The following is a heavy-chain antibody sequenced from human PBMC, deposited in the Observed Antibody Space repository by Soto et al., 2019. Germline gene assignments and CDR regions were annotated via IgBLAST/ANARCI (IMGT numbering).Heavy chain of an antibody. CDR3: ARGFKTWVTRQFDY. CDR2: ISSSSSTI. D-gene: IGHD2-21*02. V-gene: IGHV3-48*02. CDR1: GFTFSSYS. J-gene: IGHJ4*02. Sequence: GGSLRLSCAASGFTFSSYSMNWVRQAPGKGLEWVSYISSSSSTIYYADSVKGRFTISRDNAKNSLYLQMNSLRDEDTAVYYCARGFKTWVTRQFDYWGQGTLVTVSS.